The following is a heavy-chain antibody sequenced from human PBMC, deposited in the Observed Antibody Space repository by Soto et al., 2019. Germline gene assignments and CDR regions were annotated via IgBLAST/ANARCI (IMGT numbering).Heavy chain of an antibody. CDR3: AVRSYYDSSGYLTYYGMDV. CDR1: GFTYSSYA. J-gene: IGHJ6*02. V-gene: IGHV3-30-3*01. D-gene: IGHD3-22*01. CDR2: ISYDGSNK. Sequence: QVQLVESGGGVVQPGRSLRLSCAASGFTYSSYAMHWVRQAPGKGLEWVAVISYDGSNKYYADSVKGRFTISRDNSKNTLYLQMNSLRAEDTAVYYCAVRSYYDSSGYLTYYGMDVWGQGTTVTVSS.